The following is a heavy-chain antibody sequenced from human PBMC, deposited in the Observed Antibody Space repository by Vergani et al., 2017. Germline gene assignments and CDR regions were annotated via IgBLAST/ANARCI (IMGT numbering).Heavy chain of an antibody. J-gene: IGHJ4*02. CDR3: AIVNCSSTSCCPHFDY. CDR1: GGSISSGSYY. Sequence: QVQLQESGPGLVKPSQTLSLTCTVSGGSISSGSYYWSWIRQPAGKGLEWTVRIYTSGSTNYNSSLKSRVTMSVDTSKNQFSLKLSSVAAADTAVYYCAIVNCSSTSCCPHFDYWGQGTLVTGSS. CDR2: IYTSGST. V-gene: IGHV4-61*02. D-gene: IGHD2-2*01.